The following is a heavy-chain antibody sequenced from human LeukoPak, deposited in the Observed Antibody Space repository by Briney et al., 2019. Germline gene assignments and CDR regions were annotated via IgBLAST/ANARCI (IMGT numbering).Heavy chain of an antibody. Sequence: SETLPHTCCVSGRPLSCHHWRWIPQPAGRGLEWIGRIYTCESTNYNPSLKSRVTMSADTSKNKFSLKLSTVTAADTAVYYCARGTAAATKQGGFDCWGQGTLVTVSS. CDR3: ARGTAAATKQGGFDC. V-gene: IGHV4-4*07. J-gene: IGHJ4*02. CDR2: IYTCEST. CDR1: GRPLSCHH. D-gene: IGHD1-26*01.